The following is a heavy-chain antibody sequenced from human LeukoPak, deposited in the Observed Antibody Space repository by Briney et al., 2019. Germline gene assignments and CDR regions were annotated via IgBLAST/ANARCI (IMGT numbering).Heavy chain of an antibody. CDR1: GFTFSSYA. CDR2: VSYDGGNK. J-gene: IGHJ6*04. V-gene: IGHV3-30*04. D-gene: IGHD6-13*01. CDR3: ARGGRPGIRFRGFGMDV. Sequence: GGSLRLSCAASGFTFSSYAMHWARQAPGRGLEWVAIVSYDGGNKYYADSVKGRFTISRDNSINTLYLQVSSLRAEDTAVYYCARGGRPGIRFRGFGMDVWGKGTTVTVSS.